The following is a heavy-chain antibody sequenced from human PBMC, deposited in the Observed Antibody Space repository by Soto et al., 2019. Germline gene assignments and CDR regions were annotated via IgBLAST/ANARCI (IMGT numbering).Heavy chain of an antibody. J-gene: IGHJ6*02. Sequence: GGSLRLSCAASGFTFSSYGMHWVRQAPGKGLEWVAVIWYDGSNKYYADSVKGRFTISRDNSKNTLYLQMNSLRAEDTAVYYCARGPPSRGYSSGWSQYYYYYGMDVWGQGTTVTVSS. CDR3: ARGPPSRGYSSGWSQYYYYYGMDV. CDR1: GFTFSSYG. D-gene: IGHD6-19*01. V-gene: IGHV3-33*01. CDR2: IWYDGSNK.